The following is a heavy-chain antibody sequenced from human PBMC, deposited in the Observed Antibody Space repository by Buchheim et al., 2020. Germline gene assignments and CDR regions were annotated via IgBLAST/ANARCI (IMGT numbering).Heavy chain of an antibody. D-gene: IGHD2/OR15-2a*01. V-gene: IGHV3-30*03. J-gene: IGHJ6*02. CDR1: GFIFDDYA. Sequence: VQLLESGGGLIQPGGSLTLSCAASGFIFDDYAMAWVRQAPGKGLEWVAVISFDGDNKNYADSVKGRFPISRDNSKNTLYLQMNSLRAEDTAVYYCARDNISESMDVWGQGTT. CDR2: ISFDGDNK. CDR3: ARDNISESMDV.